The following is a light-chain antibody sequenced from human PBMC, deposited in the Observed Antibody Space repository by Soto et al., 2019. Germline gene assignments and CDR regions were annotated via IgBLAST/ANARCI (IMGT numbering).Light chain of an antibody. J-gene: IGLJ2*01. CDR3: SSYAGSNNLL. Sequence: QSALTQPPSASGSPGQSVTISRTGTSSDVGGYNYVSWYQQHPGKAPKLMIYEVSKRPSGVPDRFSGSKSGNTASLTVSGLQAEDEADYYCSSYAGSNNLLFGGGTKLTVL. V-gene: IGLV2-8*01. CDR2: EVS. CDR1: SSDVGGYNY.